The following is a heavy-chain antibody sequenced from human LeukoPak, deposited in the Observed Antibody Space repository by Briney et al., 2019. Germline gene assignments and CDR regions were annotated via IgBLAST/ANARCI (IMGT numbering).Heavy chain of an antibody. J-gene: IGHJ4*02. Sequence: GGSLRLSCAASGFTFSSYEMNWVRQAPGKGLEWVSAISGSGGSTYYADSVKGRFTISRDNSKNTLYLQMNSLRAEDTAVYYCAKDYGYSYGLGFDYWGQGTLVTVSS. CDR3: AKDYGYSYGLGFDY. V-gene: IGHV3-23*01. D-gene: IGHD5-18*01. CDR1: GFTFSSYE. CDR2: ISGSGGST.